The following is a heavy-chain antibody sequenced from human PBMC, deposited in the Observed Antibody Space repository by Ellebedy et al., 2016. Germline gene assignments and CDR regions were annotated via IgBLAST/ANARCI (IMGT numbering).Heavy chain of an antibody. CDR3: ARVGPSSSGRPDY. CDR1: GGTFSSYA. V-gene: IGHV1-69*04. D-gene: IGHD6-19*01. CDR2: IIPILGIA. Sequence: ASVKVSCKASGGTFSSYAISWVRQAPGQGLEWMGRIIPILGIANYAQKFQGRVTITADKSTSTAYMEMSSLRFEDTAVYYCARVGPSSSGRPDYWGQGTLVTVSS. J-gene: IGHJ4*02.